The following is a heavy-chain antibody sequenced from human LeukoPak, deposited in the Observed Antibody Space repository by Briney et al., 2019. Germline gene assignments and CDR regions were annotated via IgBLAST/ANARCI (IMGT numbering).Heavy chain of an antibody. D-gene: IGHD3-3*01. J-gene: IGHJ6*03. CDR2: ISSSGSTI. CDR3: ARGGVPYYDFWSGSTYYYYYMDV. Sequence: TGGSLRLSCAASGFTFSSYEMNWVRQAPGKGLEWVSYISSSGSTIYYADSVKGRFTISRDNAKNSLYLQMNSLRAEDTAVYYCARGGVPYYDFWSGSTYYYYYMDVWGKGTTVTVSS. CDR1: GFTFSSYE. V-gene: IGHV3-48*03.